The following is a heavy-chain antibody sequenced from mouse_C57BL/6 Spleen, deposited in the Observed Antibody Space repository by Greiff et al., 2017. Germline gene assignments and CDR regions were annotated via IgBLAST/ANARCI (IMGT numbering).Heavy chain of an antibody. CDR2: INPYNGDT. CDR1: GYSFTGYF. Sequence: VQLQQSGPELVKPGDSVKISCKASGYSFTGYFMNWVMQSHGKSLEWIGRINPYNGDTFYNQKFKGKATLTVDKSSSTAHMELRSLTSEDSAVYYCARPPYYYGSSYWYFDVWGTGTTVTVSS. D-gene: IGHD1-1*01. J-gene: IGHJ1*03. V-gene: IGHV1-20*01. CDR3: ARPPYYYGSSYWYFDV.